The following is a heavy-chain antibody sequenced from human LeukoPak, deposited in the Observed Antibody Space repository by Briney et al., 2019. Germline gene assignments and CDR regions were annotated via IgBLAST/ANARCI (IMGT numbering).Heavy chain of an antibody. D-gene: IGHD3-16*02. Sequence: SETLSLTCAVYGGSFSGYYWSWIRQPPGKGLEWIGEINHSGSTNYNPSLKSRVTISVDTSKNQFSLKLSSVTAADTAVCYCARGYDYVWGSYRYTEALDYWGQGTLVTVSS. CDR2: INHSGST. CDR1: GGSFSGYY. V-gene: IGHV4-34*01. J-gene: IGHJ4*02. CDR3: ARGYDYVWGSYRYTEALDY.